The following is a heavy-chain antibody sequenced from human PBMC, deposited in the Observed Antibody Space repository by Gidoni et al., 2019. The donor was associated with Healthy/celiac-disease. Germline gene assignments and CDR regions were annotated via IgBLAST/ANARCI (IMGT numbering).Heavy chain of an antibody. CDR2: ISYDGSNK. J-gene: IGHJ6*02. CDR1: GFTFSSYA. D-gene: IGHD3-10*01. V-gene: IGHV3-30*04. Sequence: QVQLVESGGGVVQPGRSLRLSCAASGFTFSSYAMHWVRQAPGKGLEWVAVISYDGSNKYYADSVKGRFTISRDNSKNTLYLQMNSLRAEDTAVYYCARDRYGSGAGYYGMDVWGQGTTVTVSS. CDR3: ARDRYGSGAGYYGMDV.